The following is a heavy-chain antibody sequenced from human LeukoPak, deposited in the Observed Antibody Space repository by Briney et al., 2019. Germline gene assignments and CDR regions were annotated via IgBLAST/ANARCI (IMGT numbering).Heavy chain of an antibody. CDR3: TRDEPQYYYDSSGYYSYFDY. J-gene: IGHJ4*02. Sequence: GGSLKLSCTASGSTFGDYAMSWFRQAPGKGLEWVGFIRSKAYGGATEYAASVKGRFTISRDGSKSIAYLQMNSLKTEDTAVYYCTRDEPQYYYDSSGYYSYFDYWGQGTLVTVSS. CDR1: GSTFGDYA. V-gene: IGHV3-49*01. CDR2: IRSKAYGGAT. D-gene: IGHD3-22*01.